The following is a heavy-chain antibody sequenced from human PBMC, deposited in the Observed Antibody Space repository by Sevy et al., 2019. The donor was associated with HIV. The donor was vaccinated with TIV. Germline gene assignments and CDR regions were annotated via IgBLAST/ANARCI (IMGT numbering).Heavy chain of an antibody. V-gene: IGHV3-33*01. J-gene: IGHJ4*02. D-gene: IGHD2-21*02. CDR1: GFTFSSYA. Sequence: GGSLRLSCAASGFTFSSYAMHWVRQGPGKGLEWVAVIWNNGSSKSYADSVQGRFTISRDSSKNTLYLQMNTLRAEDTAVYYCARVGPYDDGDSYWFAYWGQGSLVTASS. CDR3: ARVGPYDDGDSYWFAY. CDR2: IWNNGSSK.